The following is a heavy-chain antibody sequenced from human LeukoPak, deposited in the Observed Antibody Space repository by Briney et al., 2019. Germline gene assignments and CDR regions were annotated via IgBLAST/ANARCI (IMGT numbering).Heavy chain of an antibody. V-gene: IGHV4-38-2*01. J-gene: IGHJ6*03. CDR2: INHSGTT. CDR1: GSSVSNGYF. D-gene: IGHD3-3*01. CDR3: ARVGGITIFGGASMTPNYYMDV. Sequence: SEALSLTCAVSGSSVSNGYFWGWIRQPPGKGLEWIGSINHSGTTYYNPSLKGRVTMSVDTSKNQLSLNVTSVTAADTAVYFCARVGGITIFGGASMTPNYYMDVWGKGTTVIVSS.